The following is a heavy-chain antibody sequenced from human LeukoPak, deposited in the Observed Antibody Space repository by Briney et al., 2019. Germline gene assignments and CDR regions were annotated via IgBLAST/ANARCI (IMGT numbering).Heavy chain of an antibody. J-gene: IGHJ3*02. CDR2: IRYDGSNK. Sequence: GGSLRLSCAASGFTFSDYGMHWVRQAPGKGLEWVAFIRYDGSNKYYAESVKGRFTVSRDNSKNTLYLQMNSLRAEDTAVYYCARMYCSSTNCYTDTFDIWGQGTVVTVSS. CDR1: GFTFSDYG. CDR3: ARMYCSSTNCYTDTFDI. D-gene: IGHD2-2*02. V-gene: IGHV3-30*02.